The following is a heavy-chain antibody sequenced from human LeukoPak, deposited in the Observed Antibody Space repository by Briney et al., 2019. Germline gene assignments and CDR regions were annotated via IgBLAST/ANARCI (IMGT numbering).Heavy chain of an antibody. Sequence: SQTLSLTCTISGDSVSSNSAAWNWIRQSPSRGLEWLGRTYYRSKWYNDYAESVKSRITINPDTSKNQFSLQLNSVTPEDTAVYYCARKGTVTTPFDYWGQGNLVTVSS. CDR1: GDSVSSNSAA. CDR2: TYYRSKWYN. J-gene: IGHJ4*02. D-gene: IGHD4-17*01. CDR3: ARKGTVTTPFDY. V-gene: IGHV6-1*01.